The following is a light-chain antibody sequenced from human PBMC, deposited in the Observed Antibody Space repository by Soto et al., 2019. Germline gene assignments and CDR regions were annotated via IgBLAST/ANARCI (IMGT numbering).Light chain of an antibody. Sequence: QSVLTQSASVSGSPGQSISISCTGTSSDVGTYNLVSWYQHHPGKAPKLMIYETTKRPSGVSNRFSGSKSANTASLTISGLQAEDEADYYCCSYAGSGNVVFGGGTKVTVL. CDR1: SSDVGTYNL. V-gene: IGLV2-23*01. J-gene: IGLJ2*01. CDR2: ETT. CDR3: CSYAGSGNVV.